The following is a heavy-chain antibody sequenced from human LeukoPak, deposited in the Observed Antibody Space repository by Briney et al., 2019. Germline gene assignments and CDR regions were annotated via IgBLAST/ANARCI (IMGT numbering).Heavy chain of an antibody. V-gene: IGHV3-11*01. CDR1: GFTFSDDY. Sequence: GGSLRLSCAASGFTFSDDYMSWIRQAPGKGPEWVSYISSDGSTIFYADSVKGRFTISRDNAKNSLFPQMNSLRAEDTAVYYCARGRTTKYCSSTSCSYYYYGMDVWGQGTTVTVSS. J-gene: IGHJ6*02. CDR3: ARGRTTKYCSSTSCSYYYYGMDV. CDR2: ISSDGSTI. D-gene: IGHD2-2*01.